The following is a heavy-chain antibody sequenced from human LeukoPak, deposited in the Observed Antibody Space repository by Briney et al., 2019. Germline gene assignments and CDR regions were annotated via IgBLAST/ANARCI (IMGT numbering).Heavy chain of an antibody. CDR3: ARHLFKSRSKRAVYNWFDP. CDR1: GDSVSSNSAA. D-gene: IGHD1-1*01. J-gene: IGHJ5*02. CDR2: TYYRSKWYN. V-gene: IGHV6-1*01. Sequence: SQTLSLTCGISGDSVSSNSAAWNWIRQSPSRGLEWLGRTYYRSKWYNDYAVSVKSRITINPDTSKNQFSLQLNSVTPEDTALYYCARHLFKSRSKRAVYNWFDPWGQGTLVTVTS.